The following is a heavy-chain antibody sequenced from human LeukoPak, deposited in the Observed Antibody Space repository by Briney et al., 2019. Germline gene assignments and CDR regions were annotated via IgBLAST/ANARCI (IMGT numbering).Heavy chain of an antibody. Sequence: PSETLSLTCAVYGGSFSGYYWSWIRQPPGKGLEWIGEIKHSVSTDYNPSLKSRVTISVDTSKHQFSLRLSSVTAADTAVYYCARGSANGGDYWGQGTLVAVSS. D-gene: IGHD2-8*01. J-gene: IGHJ4*02. V-gene: IGHV4-34*01. CDR1: GGSFSGYY. CDR3: ARGSANGGDY. CDR2: IKHSVST.